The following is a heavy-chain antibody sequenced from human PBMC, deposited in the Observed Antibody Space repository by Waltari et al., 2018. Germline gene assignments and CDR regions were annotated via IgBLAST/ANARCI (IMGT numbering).Heavy chain of an antibody. Sequence: QVHLVESGGGVVQPGKSLRLSCAASGMTLSSSAMHWVRQAPGQGLEWVALTSFDGGNKFYADSVKGRFTISRDNSKNTLYLEMNSLRAEDTAIYYCVSSAAGTRLSDAFNIWGQGTMVT. CDR1: GMTLSSSA. V-gene: IGHV3-30*01. J-gene: IGHJ3*02. D-gene: IGHD6-13*01. CDR3: VSSAAGTRLSDAFNI. CDR2: TSFDGGNK.